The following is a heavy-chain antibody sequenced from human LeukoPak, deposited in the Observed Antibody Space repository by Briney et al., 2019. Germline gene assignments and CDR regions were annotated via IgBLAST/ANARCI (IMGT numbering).Heavy chain of an antibody. D-gene: IGHD3/OR15-3a*01. Sequence: GGSLRLSCAASGFSFSSYAMSWVRQAPGKGLEWVSVMRGSGTDTDYADSVKGRFNISRDNSKSTLYLQMDSLRVEDTAVYYCAKRNDFGSHHVMPADNWGQGTLVTVSS. J-gene: IGHJ4*02. CDR3: AKRNDFGSHHVMPADN. CDR1: GFSFSSYA. V-gene: IGHV3-23*01. CDR2: MRGSGTDT.